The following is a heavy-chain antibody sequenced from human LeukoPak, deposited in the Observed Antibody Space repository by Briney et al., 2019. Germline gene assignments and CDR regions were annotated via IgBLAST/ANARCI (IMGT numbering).Heavy chain of an antibody. J-gene: IGHJ4*02. CDR3: ARVPSTTTTRIFDF. CDR2: IYYSGST. Sequence: SQTLSLTCTVSGGSISSADSYRNWIRQPPGKGLEWIGYIYYSGSTSYNPSLKSRLTISVDTSKNQFSLNLSSVTAADTAVYYCARVPSTTTTRIFDFWGQGTLVTVSS. V-gene: IGHV4-30-4*08. D-gene: IGHD4-17*01. CDR1: GGSISSADSY.